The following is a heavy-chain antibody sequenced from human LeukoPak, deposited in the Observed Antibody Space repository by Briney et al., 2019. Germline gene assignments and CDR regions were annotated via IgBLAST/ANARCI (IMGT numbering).Heavy chain of an antibody. D-gene: IGHD4-17*01. V-gene: IGHV3-7*03. Sequence: PGGSLRLSCVASGFTFSRYWMTWVRQAPGKGLEWVANIKQDGSEKYYVDSVKGRFTISRDNAKNSLYLQMNSLRAEDTAVYYCARSTVTRQYYFDYWGQGTLVTVSS. J-gene: IGHJ4*02. CDR2: IKQDGSEK. CDR3: ARSTVTRQYYFDY. CDR1: GFTFSRYW.